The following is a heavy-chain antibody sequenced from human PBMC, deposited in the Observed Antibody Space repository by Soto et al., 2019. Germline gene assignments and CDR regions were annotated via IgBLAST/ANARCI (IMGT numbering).Heavy chain of an antibody. CDR2: INAGTGKT. D-gene: IGHD2-15*01. CDR3: ASGVVVVGDLDYGGIDV. Sequence: QDQLVQSGAEVKKPGASVKVSCKASRNYFTSDALHWVRQAPGQSLEWMGWINAGTGKTKYSQNFQGRVTISRDASASTVYMEMTSLRSDDTAVYFCASGVVVVGDLDYGGIDVWGRGTTVIVAS. V-gene: IGHV1-3*01. J-gene: IGHJ6*02. CDR1: RNYFTSDA.